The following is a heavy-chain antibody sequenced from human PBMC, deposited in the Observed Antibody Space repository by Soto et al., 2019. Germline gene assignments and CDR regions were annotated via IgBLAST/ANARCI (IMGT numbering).Heavy chain of an antibody. Sequence: GGSLRLSCAASGFAFSSYTMNWVRQAPGKGLEWVSSISGGGDYIYYTGSVKGRFSISRDNAKNSLYLQMDSLRAEDTAVYCCASLSRFALDYWGQGTLVTVSS. D-gene: IGHD3-10*01. CDR2: ISGGGDYI. CDR1: GFAFSSYT. V-gene: IGHV3-21*01. J-gene: IGHJ4*01. CDR3: ASLSRFALDY.